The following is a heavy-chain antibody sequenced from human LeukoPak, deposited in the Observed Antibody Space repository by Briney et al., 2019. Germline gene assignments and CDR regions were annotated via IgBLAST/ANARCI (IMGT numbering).Heavy chain of an antibody. CDR2: IYYSGST. D-gene: IGHD4-23*01. J-gene: IGHJ4*02. CDR1: GGSISSYY. V-gene: IGHV4-59*01. CDR3: ARGDYGGVLDY. Sequence: PSETLSLTCTVSGGSISSYYWSWIRQPPGKGLEWIGYIYYSGSTNYNPSLKSRVTISVDTSKNQFSLKLSSVTAADTAVYYCARGDYGGVLDYWGQGTLVTVSS.